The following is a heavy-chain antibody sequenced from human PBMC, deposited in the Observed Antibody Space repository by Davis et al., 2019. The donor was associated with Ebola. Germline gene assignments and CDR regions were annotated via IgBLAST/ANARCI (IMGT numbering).Heavy chain of an antibody. J-gene: IGHJ4*02. Sequence: ASVKVSCKASGGTFSSYTISWVRQAPGQGLEWMGRINPNSGGTNYAQKFQGRVTMTRDTSISTAYMVLSRLRSDDTAVYYCASHCGGDCYTSGWGQGTLVTVSS. CDR3: ASHCGGDCYTSG. CDR2: INPNSGGT. V-gene: IGHV1-2*06. D-gene: IGHD2-21*02. CDR1: GGTFSSYT.